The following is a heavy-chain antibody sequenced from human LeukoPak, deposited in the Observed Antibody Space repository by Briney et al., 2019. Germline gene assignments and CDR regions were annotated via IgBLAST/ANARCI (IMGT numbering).Heavy chain of an antibody. J-gene: IGHJ4*02. D-gene: IGHD3-3*01. CDR3: ARLLSGNARHDY. CDR2: INPNSGGT. Sequence: ASVKVSCKASGYTFTGYYMHWVRQAPGQGREWMGRINPNSGGTNYAQKFQGRVTMTRDTSISTAYMELSRLRSDNTAVYYCARLLSGNARHDYWGQGTLVTVSS. V-gene: IGHV1-2*06. CDR1: GYTFTGYY.